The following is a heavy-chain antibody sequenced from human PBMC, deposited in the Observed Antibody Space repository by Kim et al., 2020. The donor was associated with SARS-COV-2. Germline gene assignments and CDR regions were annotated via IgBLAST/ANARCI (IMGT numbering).Heavy chain of an antibody. V-gene: IGHV1-8*01. CDR2: NK. D-gene: IGHD3-3*01. CDR3: ARIWRGGYDY. Sequence: NKDYAQKIQGRVTMTRNTSKSTAYMELSSLRSEDTAVYYCARIWRGGYDYWGQGTLVTVYS. J-gene: IGHJ4*02.